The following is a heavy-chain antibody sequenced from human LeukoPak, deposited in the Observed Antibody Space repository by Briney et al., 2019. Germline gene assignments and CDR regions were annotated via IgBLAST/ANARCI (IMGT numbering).Heavy chain of an antibody. J-gene: IGHJ3*01. V-gene: IGHV3-23*01. CDR1: GFTFSSYA. CDR3: ARACSGGSCYLAAFDV. D-gene: IGHD2-15*01. Sequence: PGGSLRLSCAASGFTFSSYALSWVRQAPGKGLGWVSAITTSGSSTYYADSVKGRFTISRDNSKNTLYLLMNSLRAEHTAVYYCARACSGGSCYLAAFDVWGQGTMVTVSS. CDR2: ITTSGSST.